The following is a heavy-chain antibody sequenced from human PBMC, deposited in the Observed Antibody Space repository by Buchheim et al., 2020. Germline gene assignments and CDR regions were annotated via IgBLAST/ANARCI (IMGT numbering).Heavy chain of an antibody. V-gene: IGHV4-59*01. J-gene: IGHJ4*01. CDR3: ARDIDY. CDR2: IYHSGST. CDR1: GGSISSYY. Sequence: QVQLQESGPGLVKPSETLSLTCTVSGGSISSYYWSWIRQPPGKGLEWIGYIYHSGSTNYIPSLKSRVTISIDKSKNQFSLKLSSVTAADTAVYYCARDIDYWGQGTL.